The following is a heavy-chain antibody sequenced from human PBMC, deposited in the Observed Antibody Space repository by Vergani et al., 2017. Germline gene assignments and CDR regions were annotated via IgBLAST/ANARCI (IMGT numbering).Heavy chain of an antibody. V-gene: IGHV4-59*01. D-gene: IGHD2-21*01. Sequence: QVQLQELGPGLVKPSETLSLTCSVPGDSMNTYYWTWIRQPPGKGLEWIGYIYDSGDTNYNPSLKSRVTMSLDTSKNQFSLNLYSVTAADTAVYYCARGALWWLRQIDSWGQGTLVTVSS. CDR3: ARGALWWLRQIDS. CDR2: IYDSGDT. J-gene: IGHJ4*02. CDR1: GDSMNTYY.